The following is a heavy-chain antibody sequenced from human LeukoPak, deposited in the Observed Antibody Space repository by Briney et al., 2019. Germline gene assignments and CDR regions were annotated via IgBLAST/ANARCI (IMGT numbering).Heavy chain of an antibody. D-gene: IGHD6-13*01. CDR2: INPNSGGT. CDR3: ARDPAYSSSWYSNDWFDP. J-gene: IGHJ5*02. Sequence: GASVKVSCKASGYTFTGYYMHWVRQAPGQGLEWMGWINPNSGGTNYAQKFQGRVTMTGDTSISTAYMELSRLRSDDTAVYYCARDPAYSSSWYSNDWFDPWGQGTLVTVSS. CDR1: GYTFTGYY. V-gene: IGHV1-2*02.